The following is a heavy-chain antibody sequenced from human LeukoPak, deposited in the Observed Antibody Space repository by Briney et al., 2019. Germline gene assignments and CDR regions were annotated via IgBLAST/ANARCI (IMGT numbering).Heavy chain of an antibody. CDR1: GGSISSYY. CDR3: ARESRYCSSTSCYTNWFDP. D-gene: IGHD2-2*02. CDR2: IYYSGST. J-gene: IGHJ5*02. Sequence: ASETLSLTCTVSGGSISSYYWSWIRQPPGKGLEWIGYIYYSGSTNYNPSLKSRVTISVDTSKNQFSLKLSSVTAADTAVYYCARESRYCSSTSCYTNWFDPWGQGNPGHRLL. V-gene: IGHV4-59*01.